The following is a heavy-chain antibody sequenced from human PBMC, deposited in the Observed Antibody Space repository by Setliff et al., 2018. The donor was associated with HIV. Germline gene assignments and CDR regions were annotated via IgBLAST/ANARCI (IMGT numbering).Heavy chain of an antibody. CDR3: ASRVLGYCRSTSCLNWFDP. J-gene: IGHJ5*02. Sequence: SETLSLTCTVSGGSISSGSYYWSWIRQPAGKGLEWIGHIYTSGSTNYNPSLKSRVTISVDTSKNQFSLKLSSVTAADTAVYYCASRVLGYCRSTSCLNWFDPWGQGTLVTVS. D-gene: IGHD2-2*01. CDR1: GGSISSGSYY. CDR2: IYTSGST. V-gene: IGHV4-61*09.